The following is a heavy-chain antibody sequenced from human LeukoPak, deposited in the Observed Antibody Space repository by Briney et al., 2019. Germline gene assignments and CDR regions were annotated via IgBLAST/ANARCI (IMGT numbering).Heavy chain of an antibody. J-gene: IGHJ6*04. V-gene: IGHV1-18*04. CDR1: GYTCTSYG. CDR2: ISAYNGNT. Sequence: GASVKVSCKASGYTCTSYGISWVRQAPGQGLEWMGWISAYNGNTNYAQKLQGGVTMTTDTSTSTAYMELRSLRSDDTAVYYCARSGYSGYDSRYYYYYGMDVWGKGTTVTVSS. D-gene: IGHD5-12*01. CDR3: ARSGYSGYDSRYYYYYGMDV.